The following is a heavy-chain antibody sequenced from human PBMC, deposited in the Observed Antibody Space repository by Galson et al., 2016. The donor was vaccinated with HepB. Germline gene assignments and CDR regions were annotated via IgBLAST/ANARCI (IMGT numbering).Heavy chain of an antibody. Sequence: SVKVSCKASGGAFSSFTIAWVRQAPGQGLEWMGGIIPIFGTANYAQKFQGRVTITADESKSTVYMEMSSLRSKDTAVYYCARRHEGNVKIMADYWGQGTLVTVSS. CDR2: IIPIFGTA. CDR1: GGAFSSFT. D-gene: IGHD3-16*01. V-gene: IGHV1-69*13. CDR3: ARRHEGNVKIMADY. J-gene: IGHJ4*02.